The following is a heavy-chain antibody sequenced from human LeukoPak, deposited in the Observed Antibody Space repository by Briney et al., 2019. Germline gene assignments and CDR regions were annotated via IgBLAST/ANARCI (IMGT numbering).Heavy chain of an antibody. CDR2: IYYSGST. CDR1: GGSISSYY. CDR3: ARTSPTMTTLDY. Sequence: PSETLSLTCTVSGGSISSYYWSWIRQPPGKGLEWIGYIYYSGSTNYNPSLKSRVTISVDTSKNQFSLKLSSVTAADTAVYYCARTSPTMTTLDYWGQGTLVTVSS. V-gene: IGHV4-59*08. J-gene: IGHJ4*02. D-gene: IGHD4-17*01.